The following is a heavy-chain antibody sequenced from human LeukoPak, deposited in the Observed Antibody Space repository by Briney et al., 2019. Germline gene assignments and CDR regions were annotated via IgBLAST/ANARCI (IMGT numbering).Heavy chain of an antibody. J-gene: IGHJ3*02. CDR3: ARDFTIFGVVITGAFDI. V-gene: IGHV3-23*01. CDR2: INGIGGST. D-gene: IGHD3-3*01. Sequence: PGGSLRLSCAASGFTFSSYAMSWVRQAPGKGLEWVSAINGIGGSTYYADSVKGRFIISRDNSKNSLYLQMNSLRAEDTAVYYCARDFTIFGVVITGAFDIWGQGTMVTVSS. CDR1: GFTFSSYA.